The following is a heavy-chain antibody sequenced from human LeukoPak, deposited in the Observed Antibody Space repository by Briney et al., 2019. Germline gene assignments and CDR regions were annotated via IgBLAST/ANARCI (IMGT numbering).Heavy chain of an antibody. Sequence: ASVKVSCKASGYTFTGYYMHWVRQAPGQELEWMGWINPNSGGTNYAQKFQGRVTMTRDTSISTAYMELSRLRSDDTAVYYCARVWDIAAEFDPWGQGTLVTVSS. CDR1: GYTFTGYY. J-gene: IGHJ5*02. CDR3: ARVWDIAAEFDP. V-gene: IGHV1-2*02. CDR2: INPNSGGT. D-gene: IGHD6-13*01.